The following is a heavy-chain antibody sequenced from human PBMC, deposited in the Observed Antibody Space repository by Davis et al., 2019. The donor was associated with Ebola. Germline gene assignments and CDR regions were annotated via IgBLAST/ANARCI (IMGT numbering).Heavy chain of an antibody. CDR1: GGSISSSNW. CDR3: ARQVTYYYDSSGYTSEYNWFDP. D-gene: IGHD3-22*01. CDR2: IYHSGST. Sequence: MPGGSLRLSCAVSGGSISSSNWWRWVRQPPGKGLEWIGEIYHSGSTNYNPSLKSRVTISVDTSKNQFSLKLSSVTAADTAVYYCARQVTYYYDSSGYTSEYNWFDPWGQGTLVTVSS. J-gene: IGHJ5*02. V-gene: IGHV4-4*02.